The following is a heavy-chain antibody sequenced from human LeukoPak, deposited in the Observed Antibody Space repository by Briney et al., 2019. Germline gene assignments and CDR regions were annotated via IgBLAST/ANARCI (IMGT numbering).Heavy chain of an antibody. J-gene: IGHJ5*02. V-gene: IGHV4-30-2*01. Sequence: SQTLSLTCAVSGGAISSGGYSWSWVRQPPGKGLEWIGYIYHTGRTFYNPSLKSRVTISVDRPKNQFSLKLSSVTAADTAVYYCARGGSYCSSTSCRHVRSDPWGQGTLVTVSS. CDR3: ARGGSYCSSTSCRHVRSDP. CDR2: IYHTGRT. D-gene: IGHD2-2*01. CDR1: GGAISSGGYS.